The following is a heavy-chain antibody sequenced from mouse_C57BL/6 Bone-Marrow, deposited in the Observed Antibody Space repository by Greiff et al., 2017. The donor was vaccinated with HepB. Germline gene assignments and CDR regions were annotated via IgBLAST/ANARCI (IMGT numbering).Heavy chain of an antibody. CDR3: ARLLLRKGFDY. J-gene: IGHJ2*01. CDR1: GFTLSDYG. Sequence: EVQLVESGGGLVKPGGSLKLSCAASGFTLSDYGMHWVRQAPEKGLEWVACISSGSSTIYYADTVKGRFTISRDNAKNTLFLQMTSLRSEDTAMYYCARLLLRKGFDYWGQGTTLTVSS. D-gene: IGHD1-1*01. V-gene: IGHV5-17*01. CDR2: ISSGSSTI.